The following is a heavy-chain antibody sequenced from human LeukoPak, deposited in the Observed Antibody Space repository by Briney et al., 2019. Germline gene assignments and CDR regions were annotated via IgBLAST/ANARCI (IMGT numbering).Heavy chain of an antibody. D-gene: IGHD1-26*01. CDR3: ARGVGIVGATSPDAFDI. J-gene: IGHJ3*02. Sequence: SETLSLTCAVYGGSFSGYYWSWIRQPPGKGLEWIGEINHSGSTNYNPSLKSRVTMSVDTSKNQFSLKLSSVTAADTAVYYCARGVGIVGATSPDAFDIWGQGTMVTVSS. CDR1: GGSFSGYY. CDR2: INHSGST. V-gene: IGHV4-34*01.